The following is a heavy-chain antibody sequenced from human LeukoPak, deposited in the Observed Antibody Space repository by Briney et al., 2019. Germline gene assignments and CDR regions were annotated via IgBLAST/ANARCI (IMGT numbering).Heavy chain of an antibody. V-gene: IGHV4-39*01. Sequence: SETLSLTCTVSGGSISSSSYYWGWIRQPPGKGLEWIGSIYYSGSTYYNPSLKSRVTISVDTSKNQFSLKLSSVTAADTAVYYCASGYSSGGSCGGLSYYHGMDVWGQGTTVTVSS. CDR2: IYYSGST. D-gene: IGHD2-15*01. CDR1: GGSISSSSYY. CDR3: ASGYSSGGSCGGLSYYHGMDV. J-gene: IGHJ6*02.